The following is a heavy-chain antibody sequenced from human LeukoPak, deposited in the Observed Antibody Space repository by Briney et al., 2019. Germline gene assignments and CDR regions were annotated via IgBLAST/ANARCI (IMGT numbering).Heavy chain of an antibody. CDR1: GFTFSHHW. D-gene: IGHD2-15*01. Sequence: SGGSLRLSCAASGFTFSHHWMHWVRQVPGKGLVWVSRINSDGSSTTYADSVKGRFTISRDNSKNALYLQMNSLRAEDTAVYYCAEGGAFDIWGQGTMVTVSS. J-gene: IGHJ3*02. CDR2: INSDGSST. V-gene: IGHV3-74*01. CDR3: AEGGAFDI.